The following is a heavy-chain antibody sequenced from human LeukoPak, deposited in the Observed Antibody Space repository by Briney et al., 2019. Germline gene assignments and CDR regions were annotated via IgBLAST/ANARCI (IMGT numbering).Heavy chain of an antibody. J-gene: IGHJ4*02. V-gene: IGHV1-18*01. Sequence: ASVKVSCKASGYTFTSYGISWVRQAPGQGLEWMGWISAYNGNTNYAQKLQGRVTMTTDTSTGTAYMELRSLRSDDTAVYYCASHSYSSGPYYFDYWGQGTLVTVSS. CDR3: ASHSYSSGPYYFDY. D-gene: IGHD6-19*01. CDR1: GYTFTSYG. CDR2: ISAYNGNT.